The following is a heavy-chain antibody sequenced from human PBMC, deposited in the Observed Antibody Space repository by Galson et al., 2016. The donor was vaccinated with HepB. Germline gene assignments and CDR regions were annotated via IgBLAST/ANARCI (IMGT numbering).Heavy chain of an antibody. V-gene: IGHV3-53*01. Sequence: SLRLSCAASGFIVSTNYMTWVRQAPGKGLEWVSIIYSSGDTYYADSVQGRFTISRANSKDPLYLQMNSLRVEDTAVYYCASPVPLGDWGQGTLVTVSS. D-gene: IGHD2-21*01. J-gene: IGHJ4*02. CDR2: IYSSGDT. CDR1: GFIVSTNY. CDR3: ASPVPLGD.